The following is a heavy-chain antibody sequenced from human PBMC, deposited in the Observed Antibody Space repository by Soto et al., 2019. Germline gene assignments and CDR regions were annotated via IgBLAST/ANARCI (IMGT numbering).Heavy chain of an antibody. Sequence: QVQLVQSGAEVKPPGASVKVSCKASGYTFTGHYMHWVRQVTGKRLEHLGWLKSDNGGTYYAPKFQGSVTFTRVTSTSTAYMELNGLQSDDTAVYFCARDLCPLGSGTACPLYGLDIWGQGTTVVVS. J-gene: IGHJ6*02. V-gene: IGHV1-2*02. CDR2: LKSDNGGT. D-gene: IGHD3-10*01. CDR1: GYTFTGHY. CDR3: ARDLCPLGSGTACPLYGLDI.